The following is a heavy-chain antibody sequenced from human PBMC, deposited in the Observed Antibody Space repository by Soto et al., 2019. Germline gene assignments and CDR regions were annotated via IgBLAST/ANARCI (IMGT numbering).Heavy chain of an antibody. CDR1: GFTFSSYA. Sequence: GGSLRLSCAASGFTFSSYAMSWVRQASGKGLEWVSIISSSSIIYYADSVKGRFTISRDNAKNSLYLQMNSLRAEDTAVYYCARGWEDCSGRSCSLDFDYWGQATLVTVSS. V-gene: IGHV3-48*01. J-gene: IGHJ4*02. D-gene: IGHD2-15*01. CDR3: ARGWEDCSGRSCSLDFDY. CDR2: IISSSSII.